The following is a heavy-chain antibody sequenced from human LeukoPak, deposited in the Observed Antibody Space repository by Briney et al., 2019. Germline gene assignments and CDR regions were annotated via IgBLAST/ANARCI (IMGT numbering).Heavy chain of an antibody. CDR2: IYYSGST. Sequence: PSETLSLTCTVSGGSISSSSYYWGWIRQPPGKGLEWIGSIYYSGSTYYNPSLKSRVTISVDTSKNQFSLKLSSVTAADTAVYYCAREPRFLEAGWFDPWGQGTLVTVSS. CDR3: AREPRFLEAGWFDP. D-gene: IGHD3-3*01. CDR1: GGSISSSSYY. J-gene: IGHJ5*02. V-gene: IGHV4-39*07.